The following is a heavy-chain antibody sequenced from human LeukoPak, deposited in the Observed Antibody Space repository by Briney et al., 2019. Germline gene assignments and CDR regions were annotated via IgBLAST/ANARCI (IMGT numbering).Heavy chain of an antibody. CDR2: IYYSGRT. V-gene: IGHV4-59*01. CDR3: ARSIAVAGNDAFDI. D-gene: IGHD6-19*01. J-gene: IGHJ3*02. Sequence: PSETLSLTCTVSGGSINSYYWSWIRQPPGKGVVGIGYIYYSGRTNYNPSLKSRVTISVDTSKNQFSLKLTSVTAADTAVYYCARSIAVAGNDAFDIWGRGTMVTVSS. CDR1: GGSINSYY.